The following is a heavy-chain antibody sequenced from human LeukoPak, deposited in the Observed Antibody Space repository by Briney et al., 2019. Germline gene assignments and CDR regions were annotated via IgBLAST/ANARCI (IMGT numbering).Heavy chain of an antibody. J-gene: IGHJ6*03. CDR2: MNPNSGNT. CDR3: ATGGTTVTEYYYYYMDV. V-gene: IGHV1-8*01. Sequence: ASVKVSCKASGYTFTSYDINWVRQATGQGLEWMGWMNPNSGNTGYAQKFQGRVTMTRNTSISTAYMELSSLRSEDTAVYYCATGGTTVTEYYYYYMDVWGKGTTVTVSS. CDR1: GYTFTSYD. D-gene: IGHD1-1*01.